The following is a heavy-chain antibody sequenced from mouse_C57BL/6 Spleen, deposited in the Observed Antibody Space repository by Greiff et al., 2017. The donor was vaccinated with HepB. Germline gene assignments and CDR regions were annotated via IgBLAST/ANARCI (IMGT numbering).Heavy chain of an antibody. Sequence: DVQLQESGPGLVKPSQSLSLTCSVTGYSITSGYYWNWIRQFPGNKLEWMGYISYDGSNNYNPSLKNRISITRDTSKNQFFLKLNSVTTEDTATYYCARRYAMDYWGQGTSVTVSS. CDR3: ARRYAMDY. J-gene: IGHJ4*01. CDR2: ISYDGSN. V-gene: IGHV3-6*01. CDR1: GYSITSGYY.